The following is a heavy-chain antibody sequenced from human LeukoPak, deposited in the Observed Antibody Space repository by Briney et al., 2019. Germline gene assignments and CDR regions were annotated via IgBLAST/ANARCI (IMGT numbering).Heavy chain of an antibody. CDR2: TRNKANSYTT. CDR3: AREPRDYPVYCYYYYYMGV. CDR1: GFTFSDHY. J-gene: IGHJ6*03. V-gene: IGHV3-72*01. D-gene: IGHD4-17*01. Sequence: GGSLRLSCAASGFTFSDHYMDWVRQAPGKGLEWVGRTRNKANSYTTEYAAAVKGRFTISRDDSKNSMYLQMNSLKTEDTAVYYCAREPRDYPVYCYYYYYMGVWGKGTTATVSS.